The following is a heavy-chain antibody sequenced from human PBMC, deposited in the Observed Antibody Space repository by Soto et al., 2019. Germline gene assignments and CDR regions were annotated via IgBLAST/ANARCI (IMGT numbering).Heavy chain of an antibody. J-gene: IGHJ6*02. CDR2: IIPIFGTA. Sequence: SVKVSCKASGGTFSSYAISWVRQAPGQGLEWMGGIIPIFGTANYAQKFQGRVTITADESTSTAYMELSSLRSEDTAVYYCARDPHCSSTSCPTSGSGMDVWGQGTTVTVSS. V-gene: IGHV1-69*13. CDR1: GGTFSSYA. D-gene: IGHD2-2*01. CDR3: ARDPHCSSTSCPTSGSGMDV.